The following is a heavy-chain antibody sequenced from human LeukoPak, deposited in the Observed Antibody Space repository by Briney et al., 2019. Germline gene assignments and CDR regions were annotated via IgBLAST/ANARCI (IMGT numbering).Heavy chain of an antibody. CDR1: GGSISSSNW. CDR2: IYHSGST. Sequence: SETLSLTCAVSGGSISSSNWWSWVRQPPGKGLEWIGEIYHSGSTNYNPSLKSRVTISVDTSKNQFSLKLSSVTAADTAVYYCARAYDSSGYCFDYWGQGTLVTVSS. J-gene: IGHJ4*02. V-gene: IGHV4-4*02. CDR3: ARAYDSSGYCFDY. D-gene: IGHD3-22*01.